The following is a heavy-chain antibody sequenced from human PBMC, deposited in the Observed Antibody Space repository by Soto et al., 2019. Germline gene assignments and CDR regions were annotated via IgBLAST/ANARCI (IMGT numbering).Heavy chain of an antibody. D-gene: IGHD3-3*01. CDR1: GFTYSTFG. V-gene: IGHV3-30*18. CDR3: AKEFFSPQAYWFFDL. J-gene: IGHJ2*01. Sequence: QVQLVESGGGVVQPGRSLRLSCAASGFTYSTFGMHWVRQAPGKGLEWEAVIAADGLAQYYADSVKGRFTISRDNSENTLFLQMNNLGAEDTAVYYCAKEFFSPQAYWFFDLWGRGTLVTVSS. CDR2: IAADGLAQ.